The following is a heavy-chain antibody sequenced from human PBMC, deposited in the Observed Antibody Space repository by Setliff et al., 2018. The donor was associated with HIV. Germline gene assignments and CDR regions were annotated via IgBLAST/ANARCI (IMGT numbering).Heavy chain of an antibody. Sequence: PSETLSLTCTVSGGSINSSLYYWAWIRQPPGKGLEWIGNMYYSGSIFYKPSLKSRVTISVDTSKNQFSLKLSSVTAADTAVYYCARATYYDSSGVFDYWGQGTLVTVSS. D-gene: IGHD3-22*01. CDR2: MYYSGSI. CDR1: GGSINSSLYY. CDR3: ARATYYDSSGVFDY. J-gene: IGHJ4*02. V-gene: IGHV4-39*07.